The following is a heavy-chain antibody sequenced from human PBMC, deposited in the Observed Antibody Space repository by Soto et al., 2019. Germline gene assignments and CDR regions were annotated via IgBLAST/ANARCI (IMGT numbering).Heavy chain of an antibody. CDR2: ISGSGIST. Sequence: EAQLLESGGGLVQPGGSLRLSCAASGFTFSTYPMSCVRQAPGKGLVWVSGISGSGISTYYTDSVKGRFTISRDNSNNTVWLQMNSLREEDTAVYYCVNPAVITASYYYYDMDVWGQGTTVTAYS. V-gene: IGHV3-23*01. CDR3: VNPAVITASYYYYDMDV. CDR1: GFTFSTYP. J-gene: IGHJ6*02.